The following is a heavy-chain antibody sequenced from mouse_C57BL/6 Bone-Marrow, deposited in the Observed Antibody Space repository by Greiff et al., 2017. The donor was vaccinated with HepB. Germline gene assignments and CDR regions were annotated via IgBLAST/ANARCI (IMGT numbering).Heavy chain of an antibody. J-gene: IGHJ2*01. CDR1: GFNFKDDY. Sequence: VQLQQSGAELVRPGASVKLSCTASGFNFKDDYMHWVKQRPEQGLEWIGWIDPENGDTEYASKFQGKATITADTSSNTAYLQLSSLTSEDTAVYYCTTRLPFDYWGQGTTLTVSS. D-gene: IGHD5-5*01. CDR3: TTRLPFDY. CDR2: IDPENGDT. V-gene: IGHV14-4*01.